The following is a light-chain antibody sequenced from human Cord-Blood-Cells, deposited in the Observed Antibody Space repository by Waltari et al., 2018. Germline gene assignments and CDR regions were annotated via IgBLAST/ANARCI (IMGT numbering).Light chain of an antibody. CDR3: SSYTSSSTLV. CDR1: SSDAGGYKS. CDR2: DVS. J-gene: IGLJ3*02. V-gene: IGLV2-14*01. Sequence: QSALTQPASVSGSPGQSITISCTGTSSDAGGYKSVSWYQQHPGKAPTLTSYDVSKRPSGVSNRCSCSKSGNTSSLTISGLQADDKADYYCSSYTSSSTLVCGGGTKLTVL.